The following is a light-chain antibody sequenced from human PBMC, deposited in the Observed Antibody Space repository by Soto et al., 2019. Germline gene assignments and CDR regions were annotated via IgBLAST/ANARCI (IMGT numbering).Light chain of an antibody. CDR2: DNN. CDR3: GTWDSSLNGVV. CDR1: SSNIENNY. J-gene: IGLJ2*01. V-gene: IGLV1-51*01. Sequence: QSVLTQPPSVSAAPGQKVTISCSGSSSNIENNYVSWYQQLPGTAPKLLIYDNNKRPSEIPDRFSGSKSGKSATLGITGLQTGDEADYHCGTWDSSLNGVVFGGGTKLTVL.